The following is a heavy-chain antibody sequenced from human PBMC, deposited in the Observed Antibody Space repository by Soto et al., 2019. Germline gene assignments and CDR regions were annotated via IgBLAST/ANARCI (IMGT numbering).Heavy chain of an antibody. Sequence: ASVKVSCKASGYTFTGYYMHWVRQAPGQGLEWMGWINPNSGGTNYAQKFQGRVTMTRDTSISTAYMELSRLRSDDTAVYYCARSENQYPLEGLDDDYYCGMDVWGQGTTVTVSS. D-gene: IGHD2-2*01. J-gene: IGHJ6*02. CDR1: GYTFTGYY. CDR3: ARSENQYPLEGLDDDYYCGMDV. V-gene: IGHV1-2*02. CDR2: INPNSGGT.